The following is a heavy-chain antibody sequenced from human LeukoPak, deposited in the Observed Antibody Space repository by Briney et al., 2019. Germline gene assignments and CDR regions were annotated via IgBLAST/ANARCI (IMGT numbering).Heavy chain of an antibody. D-gene: IGHD3-9*01. V-gene: IGHV1-2*02. CDR1: GYTFTGYY. CDR3: ARTLYVLRYFDWPWFDP. J-gene: IGHJ5*02. CDR2: INPNSGGT. Sequence: ASVKVSCKASGYTFTGYYMHWVRQAPGQGLEWMGWINPNSGGTNYAQKFQGRVTMTRDTSISTAYMELSRLRSDDTAVYYCARTLYVLRYFDWPWFDPWGQGTLVTVSS.